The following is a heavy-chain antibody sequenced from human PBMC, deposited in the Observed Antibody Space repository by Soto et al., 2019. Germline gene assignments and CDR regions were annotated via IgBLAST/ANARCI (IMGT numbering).Heavy chain of an antibody. Sequence: ASVKVSCKASGYTFTGYYMHWVRQAPGQGLEWMGWINPNSGGTNYAQKFQGRVTMTRDTSISTAYMELSRLRSDDTAVYYCARGENWNDGIKYGDYVIVVWGQGTPVTV. CDR3: ARGENWNDGIKYGDYVIVV. J-gene: IGHJ6*02. CDR2: INPNSGGT. CDR1: GYTFTGYY. V-gene: IGHV1-2*02. D-gene: IGHD1-1*01.